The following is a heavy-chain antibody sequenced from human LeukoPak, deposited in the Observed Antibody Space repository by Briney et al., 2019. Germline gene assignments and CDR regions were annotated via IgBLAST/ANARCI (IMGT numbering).Heavy chain of an antibody. CDR2: IYTSGST. Sequence: PSETLSLTCAVYGGSFSGYYWSWIRQPAGKGLEWIGRIYTSGSTNYNPSLKSRVTMSVDTSKNQFSLKLSSVAAVDTPVYYCARDPYSGSYFGIRAFDIWGQGTMVTVSS. CDR1: GGSFSGYY. D-gene: IGHD1-26*01. V-gene: IGHV4-4*07. J-gene: IGHJ3*02. CDR3: ARDPYSGSYFGIRAFDI.